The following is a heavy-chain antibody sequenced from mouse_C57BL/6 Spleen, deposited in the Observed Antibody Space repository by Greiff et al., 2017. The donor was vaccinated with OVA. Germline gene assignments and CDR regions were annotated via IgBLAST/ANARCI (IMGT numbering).Heavy chain of an antibody. V-gene: IGHV5-9-1*02. CDR2: ISSGGDYI. CDR1: GFTFSSYA. CDR3: TRAHEYATLYYAMEY. D-gene: IGHD5-1*01. J-gene: IGHJ4*01. Sequence: EVQVVESGEGLVKPGGSLKLSCAASGFTFSSYAMSWVRQTPEKRLEWVAYISSGGDYIYYADTVKGRFTISRDNARNTLYLQMSSLKSEDTGMYYGTRAHEYATLYYAMEYWGQGTSGTVSS.